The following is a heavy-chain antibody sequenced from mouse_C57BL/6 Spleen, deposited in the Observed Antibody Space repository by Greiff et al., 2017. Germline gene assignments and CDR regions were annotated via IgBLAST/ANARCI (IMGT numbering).Heavy chain of an antibody. CDR2: IYPGDGDT. CDR3: ARSGDYDGGYYFDY. J-gene: IGHJ2*01. CDR1: GYAFSSSW. Sequence: VNLVESGPELVKPGASVKISCKASGYAFSSSWMNWVKQRPGKGLEWIGRIYPGDGDTNYNGKFKGKATLTADKSSSTAYMQLSSLTSEDSAVYFCARSGDYDGGYYFDYWGQGTTLTVSS. D-gene: IGHD2-4*01. V-gene: IGHV1-82*01.